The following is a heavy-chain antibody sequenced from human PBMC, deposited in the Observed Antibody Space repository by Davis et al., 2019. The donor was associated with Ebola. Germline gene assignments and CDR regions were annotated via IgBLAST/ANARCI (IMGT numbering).Heavy chain of an antibody. J-gene: IGHJ6*03. V-gene: IGHV3-30*02. Sequence: PGGSLRLSCAASGFSFSNYDMHWVRQAPGRGLEWVSFIRYDGSNKYYADSVKGRFTISRDNSKNRLYLQMNSLRAEDTAVYYCARGPLSLYYYYYMDVWGKGTTVTVSS. CDR1: GFSFSNYD. CDR3: ARGPLSLYYYYYMDV. CDR2: IRYDGSNK.